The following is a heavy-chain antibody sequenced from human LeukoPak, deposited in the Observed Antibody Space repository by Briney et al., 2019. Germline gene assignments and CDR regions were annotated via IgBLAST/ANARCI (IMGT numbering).Heavy chain of an antibody. CDR1: GFTVSSNY. D-gene: IGHD3-22*01. CDR3: ARESSSGYYLSY. J-gene: IGHJ4*02. V-gene: IGHV3-66*01. CDR2: IYSGGRT. Sequence: GGSLRLSCAPSGFTVSSNYMSWVRQAPGKGLEWVSVIYSGGRTYYADSVKGRFTISRDNSKNMLFLQMNSLRAEDTAIYYCARESSSGYYLSYWGQGTLVTVSS.